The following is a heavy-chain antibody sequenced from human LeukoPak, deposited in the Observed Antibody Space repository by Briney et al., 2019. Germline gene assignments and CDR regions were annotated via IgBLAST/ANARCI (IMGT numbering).Heavy chain of an antibody. CDR2: IYYSGST. Sequence: SETLSLTCTVSGGSINNYYWSWIRQPPGKGLEWIGYIYYSGSTNYNPSLKSRVTISVDTSKNQFSLKLSSVTAADTAVYYCAGQRGPYYFDYWGQGTLVTVSS. D-gene: IGHD3-10*01. CDR1: GGSINNYY. CDR3: AGQRGPYYFDY. V-gene: IGHV4-59*01. J-gene: IGHJ4*02.